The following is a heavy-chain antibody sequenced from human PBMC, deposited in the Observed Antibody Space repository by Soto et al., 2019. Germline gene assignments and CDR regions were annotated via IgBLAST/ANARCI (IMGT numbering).Heavy chain of an antibody. J-gene: IGHJ6*02. D-gene: IGHD3-10*01. V-gene: IGHV1-46*01. CDR3: ARDEVQLRGIISLLRNYYFGMDV. CDR2: IDPTGDTT. CDR1: GYTFSDYY. Sequence: VQLVQSRAEVKKPGASVKVSCNASGYTFSDYYMHWVRQAPGQGLRWMGRIDPTGDTTAYAHNFHASHTMTTDTSTSTFYMELSSLRSDDTAVYYCARDEVQLRGIISLLRNYYFGMDVLGQGTTVTVSS.